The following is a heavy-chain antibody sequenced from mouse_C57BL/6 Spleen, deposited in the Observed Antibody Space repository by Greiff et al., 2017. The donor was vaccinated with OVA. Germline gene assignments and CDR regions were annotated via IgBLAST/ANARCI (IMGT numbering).Heavy chain of an antibody. CDR1: GFTFSSYA. V-gene: IGHV5-4*01. CDR3: ARDAGGDAMDY. J-gene: IGHJ4*01. CDR2: ISDGGSYT. D-gene: IGHD6-1*01. Sequence: DVHLVESGGGLVKPGGSLKLSCAASGFTFSSYAMSWVRQTPEKRLEWVATISDGGSYTYYPDNVKGRFTISRDNAKNNLYLQMSHLKSEDTAMYYCARDAGGDAMDYWGQGTSVTVSS.